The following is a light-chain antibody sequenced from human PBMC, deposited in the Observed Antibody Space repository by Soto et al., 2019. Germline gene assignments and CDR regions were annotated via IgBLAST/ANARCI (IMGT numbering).Light chain of an antibody. CDR2: GNS. J-gene: IGLJ2*01. Sequence: QSVLTQPPSVSGAPGQRVTISCTGSSSNIGAGYDVHWYQQLPGTAPKLLIYGNSNRPSGVPDRFSGSKSGTSASLAITGLHADDEADYFCQSYDSSLSGSLVFGGGTKLTVL. CDR3: QSYDSSLSGSLV. V-gene: IGLV1-40*01. CDR1: SSNIGAGYD.